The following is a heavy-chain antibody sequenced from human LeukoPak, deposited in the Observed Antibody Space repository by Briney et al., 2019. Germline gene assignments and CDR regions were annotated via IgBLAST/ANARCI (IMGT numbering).Heavy chain of an antibody. CDR3: ARGPFRDEWILEWLLRNWFDP. Sequence: SVKVSCKASGGTFSSYAISWVRQAPGQGLEWMGGIIPIFGTANYAQKFQGRVTMTRNTSISTAYMELSSLRSEDTAVYYCARGPFRDEWILEWLLRNWFDPWGQGTLVTVSS. J-gene: IGHJ5*02. CDR2: IIPIFGTA. V-gene: IGHV1-69*05. CDR1: GGTFSSYA. D-gene: IGHD3-3*01.